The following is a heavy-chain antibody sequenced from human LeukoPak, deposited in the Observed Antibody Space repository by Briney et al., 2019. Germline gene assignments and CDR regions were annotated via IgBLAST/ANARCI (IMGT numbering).Heavy chain of an antibody. D-gene: IGHD1-14*01. V-gene: IGHV6-1*01. CDR1: GDSVSSNSAA. CDR2: AYYRSKWYY. CDR3: ARAPEYGLYYFDY. J-gene: IGHJ4*02. Sequence: SQTLSLTCAISGDSVSSNSAAWNWIRQSPTRGLEWLGRAYYRSKWYYDYSVSVKSRITINPDTSKNQFSLQLTSVTAADTAVYYCARAPEYGLYYFDYWGQGALVTVSS.